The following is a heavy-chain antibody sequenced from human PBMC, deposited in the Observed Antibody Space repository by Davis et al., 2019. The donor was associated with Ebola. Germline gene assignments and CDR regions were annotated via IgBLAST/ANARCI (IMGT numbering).Heavy chain of an antibody. CDR2: ISSSSSYT. J-gene: IGHJ6*02. D-gene: IGHD2-8*01. V-gene: IGHV3-21*01. Sequence: PGGSLRLSCAASGFTFNSYCMNWVRQAPGKGLEWVSSISSSSSYTYYADSVKGRFTISRDNAKNSLYLQMNSLRAEDTAVYYCARCMGDIVLMEYAQYYYYGLDVWGQGTTVTVSS. CDR3: ARCMGDIVLMEYAQYYYYGLDV. CDR1: GFTFNSYC.